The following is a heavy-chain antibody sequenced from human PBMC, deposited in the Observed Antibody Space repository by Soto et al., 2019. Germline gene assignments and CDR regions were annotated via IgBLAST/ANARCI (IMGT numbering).Heavy chain of an antibody. D-gene: IGHD6-13*01. CDR1: GFTFSDYY. J-gene: IGHJ4*02. V-gene: IGHV3-11*06. Sequence: PGGSLILSCAASGFTFSDYYMSWIRQAPGKGLEWVSYISSSSSYTNYADSVKGRFTISRDNAKNSLYLQMNSLRAEDTAVYYCARVLIAAAGYYFDYWGRGTLVTVSS. CDR2: ISSSSSYT. CDR3: ARVLIAAAGYYFDY.